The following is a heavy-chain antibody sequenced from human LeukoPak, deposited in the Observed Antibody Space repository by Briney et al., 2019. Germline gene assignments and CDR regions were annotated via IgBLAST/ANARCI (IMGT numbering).Heavy chain of an antibody. V-gene: IGHV1-69*05. Sequence: SVKVSCKASGGTFSSYAISWVRQAPGQGLEWMGGIIPIFGTANYAQKFQGRVTITTDESTSTAYMELSSLRSEDTAVYYCARGGGTGTTWAFDIWGQGTMVTVSS. CDR2: IIPIFGTA. D-gene: IGHD1-7*01. CDR3: ARGGGTGTTWAFDI. CDR1: GGTFSSYA. J-gene: IGHJ3*02.